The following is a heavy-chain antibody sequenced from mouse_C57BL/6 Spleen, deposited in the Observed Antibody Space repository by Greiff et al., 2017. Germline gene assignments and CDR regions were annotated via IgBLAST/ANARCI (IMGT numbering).Heavy chain of an antibody. D-gene: IGHD2-1*01. CDR3: ARRGGNFYYYAMDY. J-gene: IGHJ4*01. V-gene: IGHV1-18*01. CDR2: INPNNGGT. Sequence: EVKLQESGPELVKPGASVKIPCKASGYTFTDYNMDWVKQSHGKSLEWIGDINPNNGGTIYNQKFKGKATLTVDKSSSTAYMELRSLTSEDTAVYYCARRGGNFYYYAMDYWGQGTSVTVSS. CDR1: GYTFTDYN.